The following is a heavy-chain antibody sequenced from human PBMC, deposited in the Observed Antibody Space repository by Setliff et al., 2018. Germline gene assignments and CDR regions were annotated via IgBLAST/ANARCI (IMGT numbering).Heavy chain of an antibody. D-gene: IGHD6-25*01. CDR2: INPNSGAT. Sequence: GASVKVSCKTSGYPFTDYYIHWVRQAPGQGLEWMGRINPNSGATNFAQKSQGRVTMTRDTSISTAYMDLSRLRSDDTAVYYCARDLYNSGSDYWGQGTLVTVSS. V-gene: IGHV1-2*06. CDR3: ARDLYNSGSDY. CDR1: GYPFTDYY. J-gene: IGHJ4*02.